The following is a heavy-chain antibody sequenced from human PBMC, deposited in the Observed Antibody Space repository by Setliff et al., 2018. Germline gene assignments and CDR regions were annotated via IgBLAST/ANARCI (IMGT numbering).Heavy chain of an antibody. CDR2: ILDDGVKK. D-gene: IGHD2-15*01. J-gene: IGHJ4*02. CDR3: ARTCSGSGCYAGLES. CDR1: GFTFSTYR. Sequence: GGSLSLSCAASGFTFSTYRMHWVRQAPGKGLEWVAVILDDGVKKYHADSVKGRFTISRGNSKNTLYLQMNSLRPEDTAVYYCARTCSGSGCYAGLESWGQGTPVTVSS. V-gene: IGHV3-30*03.